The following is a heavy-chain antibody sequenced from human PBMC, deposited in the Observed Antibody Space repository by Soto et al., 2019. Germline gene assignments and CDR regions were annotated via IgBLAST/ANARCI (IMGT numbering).Heavy chain of an antibody. V-gene: IGHV1-69*13. CDR3: AGSTTVTTRWYYYYGMDV. CDR2: INPIFGTA. J-gene: IGHJ6*02. CDR1: GGTFSSYA. Sequence: SVKVSCKASGGTFSSYAISWARQAPGQGLEWMGGINPIFGTANYAQKFQGRVTITADESTSTAYMELSSLRSEDTAVYYCAGSTTVTTRWYYYYGMDVWGQGTTVTASS. D-gene: IGHD4-17*01.